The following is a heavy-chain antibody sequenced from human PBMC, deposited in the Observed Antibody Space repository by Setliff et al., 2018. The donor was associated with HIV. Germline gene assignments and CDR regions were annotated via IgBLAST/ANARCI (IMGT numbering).Heavy chain of an antibody. V-gene: IGHV3-43*01. CDR1: GFAFDDYS. J-gene: IGHJ5*02. CDR3: VRDHRPSNNNWHHWFDP. CDR2: ISWDGSST. Sequence: GGSLRLSCVASGFAFDDYSMHWVRQAPGKGLEWVSLISWDGSSTFYADSVKGRFTVSRDNSKNSLYLEMDSLRAEDTAVYYCVRDHRPSNNNWHHWFDPWGQGTLVTVSS. D-gene: IGHD1-1*01.